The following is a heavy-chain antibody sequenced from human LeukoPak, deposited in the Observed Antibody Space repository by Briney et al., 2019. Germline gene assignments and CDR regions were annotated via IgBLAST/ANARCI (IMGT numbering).Heavy chain of an antibody. V-gene: IGHV3-21*01. J-gene: IGHJ4*02. CDR1: GFTFSSYS. CDR3: ARYSSGWYGGNDY. CDR2: ISSSSSYI. Sequence: GGSLRLSCAASGFTFSSYSMNWVRQAPGKGLEWVSSISSSSSYIYYADSVKGRFTISRDNAKNSLYLQMNSLRAEDTAVYYCARYSSGWYGGNDYWGQGTLVTVSS. D-gene: IGHD6-19*01.